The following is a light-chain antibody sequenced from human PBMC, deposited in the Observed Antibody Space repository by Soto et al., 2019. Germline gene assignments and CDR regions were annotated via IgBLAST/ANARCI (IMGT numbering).Light chain of an antibody. V-gene: IGKV2-30*01. Sequence: DVAMTQSPLSLPVTLGQPASISCRSSQSLVYSDGNAYLNWFQQRPGQSPRRLIYKASNRDSGVPDRFSGSGSGTDFTLQINRVEAEDVGVSYCMQGTHWPPTFGRGTRVEIK. CDR3: MQGTHWPPT. J-gene: IGKJ1*01. CDR2: KAS. CDR1: QSLVYSDGNAY.